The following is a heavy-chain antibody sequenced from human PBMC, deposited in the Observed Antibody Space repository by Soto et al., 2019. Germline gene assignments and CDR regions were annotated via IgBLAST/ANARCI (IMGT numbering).Heavy chain of an antibody. CDR1: GGSISSGGYS. Sequence: QLQLQESGPGLVKPSQTLSLTCAVSGGSISSGGYSWSWMRQPPGKGLEWIGYIYHSGSTYYNPSPKSRVTISVDRSKNQFSLKLSSVTAADTAVYYCARVPDVWGQGTTVTVSS. CDR3: ARVPDV. J-gene: IGHJ6*02. V-gene: IGHV4-30-2*01. CDR2: IYHSGST.